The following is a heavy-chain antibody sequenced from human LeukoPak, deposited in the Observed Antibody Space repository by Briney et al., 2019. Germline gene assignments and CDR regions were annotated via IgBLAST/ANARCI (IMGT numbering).Heavy chain of an antibody. CDR1: GGSISSSSHY. CDR2: IYYSGST. Sequence: SETLSLTCTVSGGSISSSSHYWGWIRQPPGKGLEWIGTIYYSGSTYYNPSLKSRVTISVDTSKNQFSLKVSSVTAADTAVYYCTRLVHYYYYYMDVWGKGTTVTVSS. J-gene: IGHJ6*03. V-gene: IGHV4-39*01. CDR3: TRLVHYYYYYMDV.